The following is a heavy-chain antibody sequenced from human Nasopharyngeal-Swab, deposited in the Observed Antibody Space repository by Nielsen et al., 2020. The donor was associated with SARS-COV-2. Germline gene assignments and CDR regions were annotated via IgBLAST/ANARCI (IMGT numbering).Heavy chain of an antibody. Sequence: ASVKVSCKASGYPFTSYAMNWVRQAPGQGLEWMGWINTNTGNPTYAQGFTGRFVFSLDTSVSTASLQISSLKAEDTAVYYCARGRAIAVAGTWGYNWFDPWGQGTLVTVSS. CDR3: ARGRAIAVAGTWGYNWFDP. CDR2: INTNTGNP. J-gene: IGHJ5*02. CDR1: GYPFTSYA. D-gene: IGHD6-19*01. V-gene: IGHV7-4-1*02.